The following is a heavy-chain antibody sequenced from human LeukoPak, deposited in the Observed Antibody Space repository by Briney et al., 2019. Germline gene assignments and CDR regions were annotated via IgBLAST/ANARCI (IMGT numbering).Heavy chain of an antibody. CDR3: ARGSSHTPGIAAAGAEDV. CDR2: ISAYNGNT. D-gene: IGHD6-13*01. V-gene: IGHV1-18*01. Sequence: ASVKVSCKASGYTFTSYGISWVRQAPGQGLEWMGWISAYNGNTNYGQKLQGRVTMTTDTSTSTAYMELRSLRSDDTAVYYCARGSSHTPGIAAAGAEDVWGKGTTVTISS. CDR1: GYTFTSYG. J-gene: IGHJ6*04.